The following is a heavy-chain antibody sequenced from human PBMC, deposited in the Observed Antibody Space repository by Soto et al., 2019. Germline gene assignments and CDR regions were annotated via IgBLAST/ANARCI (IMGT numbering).Heavy chain of an antibody. J-gene: IGHJ4*02. V-gene: IGHV3-33*01. CDR3: ARARDGYNLLLDFDY. CDR1: GFTFSSYG. CDR2: IWYDGSNK. D-gene: IGHD5-12*01. Sequence: QVQLVESGGGVVQPGRSLRLSCAASGFTFSSYGMHWVRQAPGKGLEWVAVIWYDGSNKYYADSVKGRFTISRDNSKNTLYLQMNSLRAEDTAVYYCARARDGYNLLLDFDYWVQGTLVTVSS.